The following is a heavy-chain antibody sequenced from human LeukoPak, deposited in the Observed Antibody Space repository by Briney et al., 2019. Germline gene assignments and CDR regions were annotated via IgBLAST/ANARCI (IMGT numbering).Heavy chain of an antibody. J-gene: IGHJ4*02. CDR2: IIPILGIA. Sequence: GSSVKVSCKASGGTFSSYAISWVRQAPGQGPEWMGRIIPILGIANYAQKFQGRVTITADKSTSTAYMELSSLRSEDTAVYYCARDTIEGIAAAGTFDYWGQGTLVTVSS. D-gene: IGHD6-13*01. V-gene: IGHV1-69*04. CDR3: ARDTIEGIAAAGTFDY. CDR1: GGTFSSYA.